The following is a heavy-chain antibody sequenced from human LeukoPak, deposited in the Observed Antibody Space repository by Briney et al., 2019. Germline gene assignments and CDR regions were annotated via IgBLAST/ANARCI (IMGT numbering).Heavy chain of an antibody. Sequence: GGSLRLSCAASGFTVSSNSMSWVRQAPGKGLEWVSVIYSGGSTFYSDAVKGRFTISRDNSKNTLYLQMNSLRAEDTAVYYCARTNGDAFDIWGQGTMVTVSS. CDR1: GFTVSSNS. J-gene: IGHJ3*02. CDR2: IYSGGST. V-gene: IGHV3-66*01. CDR3: ARTNGDAFDI.